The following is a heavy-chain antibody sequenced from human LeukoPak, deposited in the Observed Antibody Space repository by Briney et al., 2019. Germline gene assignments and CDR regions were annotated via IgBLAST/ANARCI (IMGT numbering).Heavy chain of an antibody. CDR3: AKDDSSSWSYYFDY. Sequence: PGESLRLSCAASGFTFSSYSMNWVRQAPGKGLEWVSSISSSSSYIYYADSVKGRFTISRDNAKNSLYLQMNSLRAEDTAVYYCAKDDSSSWSYYFDYWGQGTLVTVSS. D-gene: IGHD6-13*01. J-gene: IGHJ4*02. V-gene: IGHV3-21*01. CDR2: ISSSSSYI. CDR1: GFTFSSYS.